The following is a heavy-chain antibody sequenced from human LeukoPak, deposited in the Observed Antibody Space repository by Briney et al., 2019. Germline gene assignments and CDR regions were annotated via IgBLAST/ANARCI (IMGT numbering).Heavy chain of an antibody. V-gene: IGHV3-7*01. CDR2: IKQDGGEK. D-gene: IGHD1-26*01. CDR3: ARDVGPLWELLFDY. Sequence: PGGSLRLSCAASGFTFGNYWMTWVRQAPGKGLEWVANIKQDGGEKYYVDSVKGRFTISRDNAKNSLYLQMNSLRAEDTAMYYCARDVGPLWELLFDYWGQGTLVTVSS. J-gene: IGHJ4*02. CDR1: GFTFGNYW.